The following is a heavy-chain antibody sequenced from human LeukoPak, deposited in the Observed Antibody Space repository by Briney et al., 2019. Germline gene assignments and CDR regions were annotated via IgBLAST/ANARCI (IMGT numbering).Heavy chain of an antibody. Sequence: ASVKVSCKASGYTFTSYDINWVRQAPGQGLEWMGWMNPNSGNTGYAQKFQGRVTMTRNTSISTAYMELSSLRSEDTAVYYCARVYPGYCSGGSYYQRYGMDVWGQGTTVTVSS. D-gene: IGHD2-15*01. CDR2: MNPNSGNT. CDR3: ARVYPGYCSGGSYYQRYGMDV. CDR1: GYTFTSYD. J-gene: IGHJ6*02. V-gene: IGHV1-8*01.